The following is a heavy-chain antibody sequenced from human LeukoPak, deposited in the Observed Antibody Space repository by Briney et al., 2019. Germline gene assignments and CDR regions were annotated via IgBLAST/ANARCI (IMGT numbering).Heavy chain of an antibody. CDR3: ARAQGYSNAFDI. D-gene: IGHD5-18*01. V-gene: IGHV3-21*01. CDR1: GFTFSTYD. Sequence: GGSLRLSCAASGFTFSTYDMNWVRQAPGKGLEWVSSISSAGSYIYSADSVKGRFTISSDNPRNSLYLQMSRLRAEDTAVYYCARAQGYSNAFDIWGQGTMVTVSS. J-gene: IGHJ3*02. CDR2: ISSAGSYI.